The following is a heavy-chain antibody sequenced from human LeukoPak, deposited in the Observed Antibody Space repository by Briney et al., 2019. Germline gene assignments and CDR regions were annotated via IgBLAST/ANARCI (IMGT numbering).Heavy chain of an antibody. CDR1: DGSISSGGYY. J-gene: IGHJ4*02. V-gene: IGHV4-31*03. CDR2: IYYSGST. CDR3: AREYSSSNGIFDY. D-gene: IGHD6-6*01. Sequence: PSETLSLTCTVSDGSISSGGYYWSWIRQHPGKGLEWIGYIYYSGSTYYNPSLKSRVTISVDTSKNQFSLKLSSVTAADTAVYYCAREYSSSNGIFDYWGQGTLVTVSS.